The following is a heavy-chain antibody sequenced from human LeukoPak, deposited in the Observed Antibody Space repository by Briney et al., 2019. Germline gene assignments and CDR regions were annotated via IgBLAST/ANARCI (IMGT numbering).Heavy chain of an antibody. CDR3: TRGDGGFDWLIDY. D-gene: IGHD3-9*01. CDR1: GFTFSNYA. V-gene: IGHV3-48*03. CDR2: ISSSGGTR. J-gene: IGHJ4*02. Sequence: GRSLRLSCAASGFTFSNYAMYWVRQAPGKGLEWVSYISSSGGTRYYADSMKGRFTISRDNAKNSLYLQMNSLRAEDTAVYYCTRGDGGFDWLIDYWGQGTLVTVSS.